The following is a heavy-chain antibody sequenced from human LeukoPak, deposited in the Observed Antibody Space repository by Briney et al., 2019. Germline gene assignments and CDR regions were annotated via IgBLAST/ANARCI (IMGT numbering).Heavy chain of an antibody. V-gene: IGHV4-39*01. D-gene: IGHD3-22*01. CDR3: ARHFEGSGYYLLDY. Sequence: AETLSLTCTVSGGSISSSSYYWGWIRQPPGKGLEWYGSIYYSGSTYCNPSLKSRVTISVDTSKNQFSLKLSSVTAADTAVYYCARHFEGSGYYLLDYWGQGTLVTVSS. CDR2: IYYSGST. CDR1: GGSISSSSYY. J-gene: IGHJ4*02.